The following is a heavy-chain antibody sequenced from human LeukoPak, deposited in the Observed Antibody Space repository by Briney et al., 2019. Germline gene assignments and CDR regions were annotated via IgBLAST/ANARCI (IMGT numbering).Heavy chain of an antibody. CDR1: GYTFTGYY. CDR2: IYPYSGDT. Sequence: ASVKVSCKASGYTFTGYYIHWVRQAPGQGLEWMGWIYPYSGDTNYAQNFQGRVTMTRDTSISTAYMELSSLKSDYTAVYYCARDRNSGSSLDIWGQGTMLTVSS. CDR3: ARDRNSGSSLDI. V-gene: IGHV1-2*02. J-gene: IGHJ3*02. D-gene: IGHD6-6*01.